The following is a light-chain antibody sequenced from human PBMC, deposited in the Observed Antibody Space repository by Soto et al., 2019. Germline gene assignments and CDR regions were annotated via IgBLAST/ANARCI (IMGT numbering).Light chain of an antibody. V-gene: IGKV3-15*01. Sequence: EIVMTQSPATLSESPGERATLSCRASQSVSSNLAWYQQKVGQAPRLLIYDASTRATGVPARFSGSGSGTEFTLTISSLQSEDFAVYYCQQYSNWPETFGQGTKVEIK. CDR2: DAS. J-gene: IGKJ1*01. CDR1: QSVSSN. CDR3: QQYSNWPET.